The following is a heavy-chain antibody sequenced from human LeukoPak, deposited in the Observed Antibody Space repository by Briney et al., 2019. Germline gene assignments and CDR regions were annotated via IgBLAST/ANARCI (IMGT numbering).Heavy chain of an antibody. Sequence: PSETLSLTCTVSGGSISSYYRSWIRQPPGKGLEWIGYIYYSGSTNYNPSLKSRVTISEDTSKNQFSLKLSSVTAADTAVYYCARAYSFNWFDPWGQGTLVTVSS. V-gene: IGHV4-59*01. D-gene: IGHD2-15*01. J-gene: IGHJ5*02. CDR1: GGSISSYY. CDR3: ARAYSFNWFDP. CDR2: IYYSGST.